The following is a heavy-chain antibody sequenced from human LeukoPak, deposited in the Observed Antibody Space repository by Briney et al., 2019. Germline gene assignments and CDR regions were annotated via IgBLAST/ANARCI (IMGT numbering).Heavy chain of an antibody. CDR2: INAGNGNT. CDR3: ARGGVPGYYYDSSGYYYHYFDY. V-gene: IGHV1-3*01. J-gene: IGHJ4*02. D-gene: IGHD3-22*01. CDR1: GYTFTSYA. Sequence: ASVKVSCKASGYTFTSYAMHWVRQASGQRLEWMGWINAGNGNTKYSQKFQGRATITRDTSASTAYMELSSLRSEDTAVYYCARGGVPGYYYDSSGYYYHYFDYWGQGILVTVSS.